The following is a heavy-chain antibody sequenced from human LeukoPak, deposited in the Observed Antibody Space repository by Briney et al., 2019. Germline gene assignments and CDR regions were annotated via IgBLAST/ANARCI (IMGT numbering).Heavy chain of an antibody. Sequence: PSQTLSLTCTVSGDSISSGSYYWSWIRQPPGKGLEWIGEINHSGSTNYNPSLKSRVTISVDTSKNQFSLKLSSVTAADTAMYYCARDRIAGYAYYYYMDVWGKGTTVTVSS. CDR1: GDSISSGSYY. V-gene: IGHV4-39*07. CDR2: INHSGST. CDR3: ARDRIAGYAYYYYMDV. D-gene: IGHD3-16*01. J-gene: IGHJ6*03.